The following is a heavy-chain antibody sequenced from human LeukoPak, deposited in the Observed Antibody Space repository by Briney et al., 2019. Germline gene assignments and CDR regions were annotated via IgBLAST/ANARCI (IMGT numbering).Heavy chain of an antibody. D-gene: IGHD6-6*01. CDR3: ARPLSSSSGYFDY. Sequence: SETLSLTCTVSSDSISSSSYYWGWIRQPPGKGLEWVGSIYYSGSTFYNPSLKSRVTISVDTSRNQFSLKLSSVTAADTAVYYCARPLSSSSGYFDYWGQGTLVTVSS. CDR1: SDSISSSSYY. V-gene: IGHV4-39*01. CDR2: IYYSGST. J-gene: IGHJ4*02.